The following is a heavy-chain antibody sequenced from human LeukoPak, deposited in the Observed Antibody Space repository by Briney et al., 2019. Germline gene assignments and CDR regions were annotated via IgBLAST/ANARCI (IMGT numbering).Heavy chain of an antibody. J-gene: IGHJ4*02. CDR2: ISSSSSTI. CDR1: GFTFSSYS. CDR3: ARDAYCNSTIRFYGITIFGLVPYYFDY. Sequence: PGGSLRLSCAASGFTFSSYSMNWIRQAPGKGLEWVSYISSSSSTIYYSDSVKGRFTISRDNAKNSLYLQMNSLRAEDTAVYYCARDAYCNSTIRFYGITIFGLVPYYFDYWGQGTLVTVSS. D-gene: IGHD3-3*01. V-gene: IGHV3-48*01.